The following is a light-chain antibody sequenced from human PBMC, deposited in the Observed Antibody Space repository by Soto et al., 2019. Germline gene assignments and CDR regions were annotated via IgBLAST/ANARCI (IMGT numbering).Light chain of an antibody. V-gene: IGLV4-69*01. Sequence: QSVLTQSPSASASLGASVKLTCTLSSGHSSYAIAWHQQQPEKGPRYLMKLNSDGSHSKGDGIPDRFSGSSSGAERYLTISSLQSEDEADYHCQTWGTGIHYVFGTGTKVTVL. CDR3: QTWGTGIHYV. J-gene: IGLJ1*01. CDR1: SGHSSYA. CDR2: LNSDGSH.